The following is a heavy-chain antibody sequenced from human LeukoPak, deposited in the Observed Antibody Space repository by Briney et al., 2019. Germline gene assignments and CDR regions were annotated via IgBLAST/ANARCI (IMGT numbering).Heavy chain of an antibody. CDR3: ARGVAGTGEDYFDY. D-gene: IGHD6-19*01. Sequence: SETLSLTCTVSGGSISSYYWSWIRQPAGKGLEWIGRIYTSGSTNYNPSLKSRVTMSVDTSKNQFSLKLISVTAADTAVYYCARGVAGTGEDYFDYWGQGTLVTVSS. V-gene: IGHV4-4*07. J-gene: IGHJ4*02. CDR1: GGSISSYY. CDR2: IYTSGST.